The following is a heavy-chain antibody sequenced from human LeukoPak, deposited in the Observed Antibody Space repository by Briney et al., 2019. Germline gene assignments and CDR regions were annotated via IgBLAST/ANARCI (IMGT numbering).Heavy chain of an antibody. D-gene: IGHD3-10*01. CDR3: ASTYGSGSYYKGGFDP. J-gene: IGHJ5*02. V-gene: IGHV1-2*02. CDR1: GYTFIDYY. Sequence: ASVKVSCKASGYTFIDYYIHWVRQAPGQGLEWMGWINPNSGGTNYAQHFQGRVTMTRDTSIRTVYMELSRLRSDDTAVYSCASTYGSGSYYKGGFDPWGQGTLVTVSS. CDR2: INPNSGGT.